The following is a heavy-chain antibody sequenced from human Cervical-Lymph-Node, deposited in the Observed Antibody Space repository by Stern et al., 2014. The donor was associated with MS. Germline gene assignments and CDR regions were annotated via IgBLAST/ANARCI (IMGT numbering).Heavy chain of an antibody. Sequence: EDQLVESGGDVVRPGGSLRLSCVASGFTFDDYGMGWVRQAPGKGLGWVSGVNWNGATTGYTDSMKGRFTVSRDNAKNSLYLQMHSLRAEDTAFYYCARRAAAVTYWYFDLWGRGTLVTVSS. J-gene: IGHJ2*01. CDR1: GFTFDDYG. CDR3: ARRAAAVTYWYFDL. D-gene: IGHD6-13*01. V-gene: IGHV3-20*04. CDR2: VNWNGATT.